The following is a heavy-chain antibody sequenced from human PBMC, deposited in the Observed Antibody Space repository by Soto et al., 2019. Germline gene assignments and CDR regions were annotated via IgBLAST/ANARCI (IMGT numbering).Heavy chain of an antibody. CDR1: GYSFTSYW. J-gene: IGHJ6*02. CDR3: ASRPSYSSSSSYYYGMDV. D-gene: IGHD6-6*01. Sequence: PGESLKISWKGSGYSFTSYWISWVRQMPGKGLERMGRIDPSDSYTNYSPSFQGHVTISADKSTSTAYLQWSSLKASDTAMYYCASRPSYSSSSSYYYGMDVWGQGTTVTVSS. CDR2: IDPSDSYT. V-gene: IGHV5-10-1*01.